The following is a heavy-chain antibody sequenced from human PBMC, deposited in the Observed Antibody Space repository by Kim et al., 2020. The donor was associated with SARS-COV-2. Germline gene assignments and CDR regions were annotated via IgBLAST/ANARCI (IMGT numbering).Heavy chain of an antibody. D-gene: IGHD3-22*01. CDR1: GFTFSSYG. CDR3: AKDRITMIVGVGMDV. Sequence: GGSLRLSCAASGFTFSSYGMHWVRQAPGKGLEWVAVISYGSNKYYADSVKGRFTISRDNSKNTLYLQMNSLRAEDTAVYYCAKDRITMIVGVGMDVWGQGTTVTVSS. V-gene: IGHV3-30*18. CDR2: ISYGSNK. J-gene: IGHJ6*02.